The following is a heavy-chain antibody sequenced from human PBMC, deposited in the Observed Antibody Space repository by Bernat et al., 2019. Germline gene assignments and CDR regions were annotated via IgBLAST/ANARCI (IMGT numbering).Heavy chain of an antibody. J-gene: IGHJ4*02. V-gene: IGHV3-7*03. CDR1: GFTFSSYW. CDR3: AREKCSGGSCGLDY. Sequence: EVQLVESGGGLVQPGGSLRLSCAASGFTFSSYWMSWVRQAPGKGLEWVANIKQDGSEKYYVDSVKGRFTISRDNAKNSLYLQMNSLRAEDTAMYYCAREKCSGGSCGLDYWGQGTLVTVSS. CDR2: IKQDGSEK. D-gene: IGHD2-15*01.